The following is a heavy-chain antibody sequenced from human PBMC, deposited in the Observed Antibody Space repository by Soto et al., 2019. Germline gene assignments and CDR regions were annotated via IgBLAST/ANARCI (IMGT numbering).Heavy chain of an antibody. CDR3: AKVWDQWLLEIDY. J-gene: IGHJ4*02. V-gene: IGHV3-21*01. D-gene: IGHD6-19*01. Sequence: EVQLMESGGGLVKPGGSLRLSCAASGFTFSNYSMTWVRQAPGKGLESVSAISSESTKISYADSVKGRFTISRDNAHSSVFLLMRSLRAEDTALYYCAKVWDQWLLEIDYWGQGSLVTVAS. CDR1: GFTFSNYS. CDR2: ISSESTKI.